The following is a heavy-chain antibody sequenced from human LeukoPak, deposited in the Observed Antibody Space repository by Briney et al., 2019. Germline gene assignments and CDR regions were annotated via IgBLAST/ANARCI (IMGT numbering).Heavy chain of an antibody. V-gene: IGHV3-48*01. Sequence: PGGSLRLSCAASGFTFSSYSINWVRQAPGKGLEWVSYISSNGDTIYYADSVRGRFTVSRDNAKNSLYLQMNSLRAEDTAVYYCARGQYSSGPEDYWGQGTLVTVSS. D-gene: IGHD6-19*01. CDR2: ISSNGDTI. J-gene: IGHJ4*02. CDR1: GFTFSSYS. CDR3: ARGQYSSGPEDY.